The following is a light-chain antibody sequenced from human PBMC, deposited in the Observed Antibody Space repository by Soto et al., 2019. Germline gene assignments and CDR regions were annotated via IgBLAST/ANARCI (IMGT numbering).Light chain of an antibody. CDR1: ISNIGSNY. V-gene: IGLV1-47*01. J-gene: IGLJ2*01. CDR2: RNN. Sequence: QSVLTQPPSASGTLGQRVTISCSVSISNIGSNYVYWYQQRTGTAPKLLIYRNNQRPSGVPDRFSGSKSGTSASLAISGLRSEDEADYYCAAWDDSLSGYVVFGGGTKLTVL. CDR3: AAWDDSLSGYVV.